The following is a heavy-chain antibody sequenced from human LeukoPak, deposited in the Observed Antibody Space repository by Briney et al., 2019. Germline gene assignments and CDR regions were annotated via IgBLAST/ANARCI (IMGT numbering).Heavy chain of an antibody. CDR2: INPSGGST. V-gene: IGHV1-46*01. Sequence: ASLKVSCKASGYTFTSYYMHWVRQTPGQGLEWMGIINPSGGSTSSVARFRGRVTMTRDTSTSTVYMELSSLGSEDTAVYYCGREGGYCSSTCCGFGYWGQGTLVTVSS. CDR3: GREGGYCSSTCCGFGY. CDR1: GYTFTSYY. D-gene: IGHD2-2*03. J-gene: IGHJ4*02.